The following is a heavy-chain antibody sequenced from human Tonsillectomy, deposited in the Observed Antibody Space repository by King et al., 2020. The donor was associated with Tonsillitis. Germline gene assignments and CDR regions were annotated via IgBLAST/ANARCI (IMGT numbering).Heavy chain of an antibody. D-gene: IGHD2-21*02. Sequence: VQLVESGGGLVKPGGSLRLSCAASGFTFSSYSINWVRQAPGKGLEWVSSISSSGSYIYYADSVKGRFTISRDNAKNALYLQMNSLRAEDTAVYYCAKAYCGGDCYGQSPARFDYWGQGTLVTVSS. CDR3: AKAYCGGDCYGQSPARFDY. CDR2: ISSSGSYI. CDR1: GFTFSSYS. V-gene: IGHV3-21*01. J-gene: IGHJ4*02.